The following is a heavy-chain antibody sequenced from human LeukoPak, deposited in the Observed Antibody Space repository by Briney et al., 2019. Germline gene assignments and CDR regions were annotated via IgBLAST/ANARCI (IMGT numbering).Heavy chain of an antibody. V-gene: IGHV3-23*01. Sequence: QTGGSLRLSYAASGFTFSSYAMSWVRQAPGKGLEWVSAISGSGGSTYYADSVKGRFTISRDNSKNTLYLQMNSLRAEDTAVYYCAKVGTGAKVPDYWGQGTLVTVSS. CDR1: GFTFSSYA. CDR2: ISGSGGST. CDR3: AKVGTGAKVPDY. D-gene: IGHD7-27*01. J-gene: IGHJ4*02.